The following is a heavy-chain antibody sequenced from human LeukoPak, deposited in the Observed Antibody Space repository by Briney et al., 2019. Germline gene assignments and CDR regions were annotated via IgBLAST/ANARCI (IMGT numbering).Heavy chain of an antibody. CDR2: IYYSGST. Sequence: PSETLSLTCTVSGGSISSYYWSWIRQPPGKGLEWIGYIYYSGSTNYNPSLKSRVTISVDTSKNQFSLKLSSVTAADTAVYYCARWAVRGVNFDYWGQGTLVTVSS. D-gene: IGHD3-10*01. CDR3: ARWAVRGVNFDY. V-gene: IGHV4-59*01. CDR1: GGSISSYY. J-gene: IGHJ4*02.